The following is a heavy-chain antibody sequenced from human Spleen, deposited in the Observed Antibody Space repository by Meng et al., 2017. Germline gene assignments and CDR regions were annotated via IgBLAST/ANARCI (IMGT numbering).Heavy chain of an antibody. Sequence: QLQEAGPGLVKPSGTLSLTCAVSGGSISSSNWWSWVRQTPGKGLEWIGEIYHSGSTQYNPSLKSRVTISVDKSKNRFSLKLSSVTAADTAVYYCARAYGSGTYADYWGQGTLVTVSS. D-gene: IGHD3-10*01. V-gene: IGHV4-4*02. CDR3: ARAYGSGTYADY. J-gene: IGHJ4*02. CDR1: GGSISSSNW. CDR2: IYHSGST.